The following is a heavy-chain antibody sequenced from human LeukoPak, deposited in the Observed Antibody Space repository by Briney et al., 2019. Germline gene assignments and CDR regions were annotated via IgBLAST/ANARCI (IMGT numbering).Heavy chain of an antibody. CDR3: ARHGGYNQDY. CDR1: GGSIRSSSYY. V-gene: IGHV4-39*07. D-gene: IGHD4-23*01. CDR2: IYYTGAT. Sequence: SSETLSLTCSVSGGSIRSSSYYWAWVRQPPGKGLEWTGSIYYTGATFYNPSLNSRVTISLDASKNEFSLKLSSMTAADTAVYYCARHGGYNQDYWGQGTLVTVSS. J-gene: IGHJ4*02.